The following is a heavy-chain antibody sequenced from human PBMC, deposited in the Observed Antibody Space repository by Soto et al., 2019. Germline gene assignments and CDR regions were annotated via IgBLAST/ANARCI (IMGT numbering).Heavy chain of an antibody. Sequence: TLSLTCTVSGGSISSSSYYWGWIRQPPGKGLEWIGSIYYSGSTYYNPSLKSRVTISVDTSKNQFSLKLSSVTAADTAVYYCARHTRVRGAPSYMDVWGKGTTVTVSS. D-gene: IGHD3-10*01. V-gene: IGHV4-39*01. CDR3: ARHTRVRGAPSYMDV. CDR2: IYYSGST. J-gene: IGHJ6*03. CDR1: GGSISSSSYY.